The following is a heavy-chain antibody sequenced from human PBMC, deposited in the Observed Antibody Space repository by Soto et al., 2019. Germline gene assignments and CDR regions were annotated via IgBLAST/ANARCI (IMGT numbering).Heavy chain of an antibody. D-gene: IGHD6-13*01. CDR2: IIPLFGTT. V-gene: IGHV1-69*12. CDR3: VRDSIAASGFDS. J-gene: IGHJ4*02. Sequence: QVQLLQSGAEVKKPGSSVKVSCKVSGGPFSSYTLSWVRQAPGQGPEWMGEIIPLFGTTNYVQGFQGRLTIAAAVSTNTAYMELSSLTSDDTALYYCVRDSIAASGFDSWGQGTLVTVS. CDR1: GGPFSSYT.